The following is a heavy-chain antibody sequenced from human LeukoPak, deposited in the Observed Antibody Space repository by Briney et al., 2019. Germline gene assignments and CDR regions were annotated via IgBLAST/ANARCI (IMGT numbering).Heavy chain of an antibody. CDR1: GFTFSDAW. J-gene: IGHJ6*03. D-gene: IGHD4-11*01. CDR3: AKDYSTGVYYYYYYYMDV. V-gene: IGHV3-30*18. CDR2: ISYDGSNK. Sequence: PGGSLRLFCAASGFTFSDAWMNWVRQAPGKGLEWVAVISYDGSNKYYADSVKGRFTISRDNSKNTLDLQMNSLRAEDTAVYYCAKDYSTGVYYYYYYYMDVWGKGTTVTVSS.